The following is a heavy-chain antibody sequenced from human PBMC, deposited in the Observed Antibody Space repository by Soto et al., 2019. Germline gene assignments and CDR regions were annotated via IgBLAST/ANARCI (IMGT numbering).Heavy chain of an antibody. J-gene: IGHJ4*02. V-gene: IGHV4-31*03. CDR2: IYYSGST. CDR3: ARGLIDGYFDC. Sequence: PSETLSLTCTVSGGSINSGAYYWSWIRQHPGKGLEWIGYIYYSGSTYYNPSLKSRVTISVDTSKNQFSLKLSSVTAADTAVYYCARGLIDGYFDCWGQGTLVTVS. CDR1: GGSINSGAYY.